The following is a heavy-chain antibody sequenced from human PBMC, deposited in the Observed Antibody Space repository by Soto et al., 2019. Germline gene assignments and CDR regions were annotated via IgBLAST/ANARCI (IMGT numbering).Heavy chain of an antibody. Sequence: GASVKVSCKASGGTFSSYAISWVRQASGQGLEWMGGIIPIFGTANYAQKFQGRVTITADESTSTAYMELSSLRSEDTAVYYCARDPRRAGTLLDYWGQGTLVTVSS. CDR1: GGTFSSYA. D-gene: IGHD1-1*01. CDR2: IIPIFGTA. J-gene: IGHJ4*02. V-gene: IGHV1-69*13. CDR3: ARDPRRAGTLLDY.